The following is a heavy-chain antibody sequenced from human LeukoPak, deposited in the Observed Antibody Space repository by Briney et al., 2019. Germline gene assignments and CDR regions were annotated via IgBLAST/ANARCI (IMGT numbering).Heavy chain of an antibody. J-gene: IGHJ4*02. CDR2: IIPIFGSA. Sequence: GASVKVSCKASGGTFTSYALSWVRQAPGQGLEWMGGIIPIFGSANYAQKFQGRVTITADKSTSTAYMELSSLRSEDTAVYYCARGGSGYDPFDYWGQGTLVTVSS. CDR1: GGTFTSYA. D-gene: IGHD5-12*01. V-gene: IGHV1-69*06. CDR3: ARGGSGYDPFDY.